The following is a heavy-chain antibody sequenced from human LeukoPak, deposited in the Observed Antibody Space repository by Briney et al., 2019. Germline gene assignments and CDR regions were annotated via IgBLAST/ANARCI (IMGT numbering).Heavy chain of an antibody. Sequence: GGSLRLSCTASGVMFSDFYMSWIHQAPGKGLEWISYISGDGTTIYNADSVKGRFTISRDNATKSLYLQMNSLRAEDTAVYYCAGDRRGGIGVAPAEFFHHWGQGTLVTVSS. D-gene: IGHD6-19*01. J-gene: IGHJ1*01. CDR2: ISGDGTTI. CDR3: AGDRRGGIGVAPAEFFHH. V-gene: IGHV3-11*01. CDR1: GVMFSDFY.